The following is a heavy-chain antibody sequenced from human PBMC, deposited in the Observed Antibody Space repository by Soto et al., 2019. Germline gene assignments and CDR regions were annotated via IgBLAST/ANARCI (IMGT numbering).Heavy chain of an antibody. CDR1: GYTFTSYA. D-gene: IGHD6-13*01. Sequence: GASVKVSCKASGYTFTSYAMHWVRQAPGQRLEWMGWINAGNGNTKYSQKFQGRVTITRDTSASTAYMELSSLRSEDTAVYYCAREIRTSTRAAAGTVYWGQGPLVTVAS. J-gene: IGHJ4*02. CDR2: INAGNGNT. V-gene: IGHV1-3*01. CDR3: AREIRTSTRAAAGTVY.